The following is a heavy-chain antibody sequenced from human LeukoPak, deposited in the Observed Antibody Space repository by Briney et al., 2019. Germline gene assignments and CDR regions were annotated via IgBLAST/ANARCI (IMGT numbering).Heavy chain of an antibody. CDR2: IHQSGST. D-gene: IGHD2-21*01. CDR1: GGSISGYH. V-gene: IGHV4-59*07. CDR3: ARVRMDFLDDSDYYPDY. J-gene: IGHJ4*02. Sequence: SDALSLTCTVSGGSISGYHWSWIRQPPGKRLEWIGYIHQSGSTNYNHSLKSQVTISVDSSRSQFSLKETSVTAADTAVYYCARVRMDFLDDSDYYPDYWGQGTVVTVSS.